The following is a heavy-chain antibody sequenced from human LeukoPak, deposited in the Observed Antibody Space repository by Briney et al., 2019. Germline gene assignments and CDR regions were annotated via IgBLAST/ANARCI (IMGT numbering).Heavy chain of an antibody. CDR3: ARELGGVTDY. CDR2: IYSGGST. V-gene: IGHV3-53*01. Sequence: TGGSLRLSCAASGVTVSSNYMSWVRQAPGKGLEWVSVIYSGGSTYYADSVKGRFTISRDNSKNTLYLQMNSLRAEDTAVYYCARELGGVTDYGGQGTLVTASS. CDR1: GVTVSSNY. J-gene: IGHJ4*02. D-gene: IGHD3-16*01.